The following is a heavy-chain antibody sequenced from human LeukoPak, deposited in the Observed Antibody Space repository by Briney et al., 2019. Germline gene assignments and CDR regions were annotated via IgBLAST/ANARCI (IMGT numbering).Heavy chain of an antibody. Sequence: PSETLSLTCTVSGGSISSTSYYWDWIRQPPGKGLEWIGNFYNSGSTHYSPSLKSRVTMSVDTSKNQFSLKLSSVTAADTAVYYCAREGGPHYYDSRGKNWFDPWGQGTLVTVSS. J-gene: IGHJ5*02. D-gene: IGHD3-22*01. CDR3: AREGGPHYYDSRGKNWFDP. CDR1: GGSISSTSYY. V-gene: IGHV4-39*02. CDR2: FYNSGST.